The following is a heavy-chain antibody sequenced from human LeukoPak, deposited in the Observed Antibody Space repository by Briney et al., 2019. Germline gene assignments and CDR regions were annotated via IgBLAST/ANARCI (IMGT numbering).Heavy chain of an antibody. J-gene: IGHJ4*02. D-gene: IGHD2-15*01. CDR3: VTMGGKLPDFDY. CDR1: GFTVSSNY. V-gene: IGHV3-53*01. Sequence: PGGTLRLSCAASGFTVSSNYMSWVRQAPGKGLEWDSVIYSGGSTYYADSVKGRFTISRDNSKNTLYLQMNSLRAEDTAVYYCVTMGGKLPDFDYWGQGTLVTVSS. CDR2: IYSGGST.